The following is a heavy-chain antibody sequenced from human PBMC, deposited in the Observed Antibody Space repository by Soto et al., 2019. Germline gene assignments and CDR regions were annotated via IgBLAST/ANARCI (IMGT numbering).Heavy chain of an antibody. CDR2: INHSGST. V-gene: IGHV4-34*01. Sequence: KPSETLSLTCAVYGGSFSGYYWSWIRQPPGKGLEWIGEINHSGSTNYNPSLKSRVTISVDTSKNQFSLKLSSVTAADTAVYYCAGITGTTSQYNWFDPWGQGTLVTVPQ. CDR1: GGSFSGYY. CDR3: AGITGTTSQYNWFDP. D-gene: IGHD1-7*01. J-gene: IGHJ5*02.